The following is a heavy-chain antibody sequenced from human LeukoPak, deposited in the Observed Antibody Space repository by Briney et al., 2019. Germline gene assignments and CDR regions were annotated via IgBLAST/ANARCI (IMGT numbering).Heavy chain of an antibody. D-gene: IGHD3-22*01. V-gene: IGHV3-11*01. CDR1: GFTFSNYA. J-gene: IGHJ4*02. CDR2: ISRSGNTI. Sequence: AGGSLRLSCAASGFTFSNYAMTWIRQAPGKGLEWVSYISRSGNTIYYADSLKGRFTISRDNAKTSLYLQMNSLRAEDTAVYYCARGYYYDTSGYGSIFDYWGQGTLVTVSS. CDR3: ARGYYYDTSGYGSIFDY.